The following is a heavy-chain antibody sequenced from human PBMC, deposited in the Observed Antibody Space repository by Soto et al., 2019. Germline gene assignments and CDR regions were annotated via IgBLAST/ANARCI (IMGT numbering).Heavy chain of an antibody. V-gene: IGHV4-4*07. CDR1: RGYVNTFH. D-gene: IGHD5-12*01. CDR3: ARDSGNGYSGYDSWFDP. J-gene: IGHJ5*02. Sequence: PSETLSLTCTVSRGYVNTFHWSWVRQPAGKGLGWIGRIFPNGNTDYSPSLKSRVTLSVDTSKNQISLNLTSVTAADMAVYYCARDSGNGYSGYDSWFDPWGQGTLVTVSS. CDR2: IFPNGNT.